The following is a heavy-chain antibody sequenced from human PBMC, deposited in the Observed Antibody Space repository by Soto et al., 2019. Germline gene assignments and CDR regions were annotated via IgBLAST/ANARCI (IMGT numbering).Heavy chain of an antibody. CDR1: GFTFSSYG. CDR2: ISYDGSNK. J-gene: IGHJ3*02. CDR3: AREGSIFGPDAFDI. V-gene: IGHV3-30*03. D-gene: IGHD3-3*01. Sequence: SGGSLRLSCAASGFTFSSYGMHWVRQAPCKGLEWVAVISYDGSNKYYADSVKGRFTISRDNSKNTLYLQMNSLRAEDTAVYYCAREGSIFGPDAFDIWGQGTMVTVSS.